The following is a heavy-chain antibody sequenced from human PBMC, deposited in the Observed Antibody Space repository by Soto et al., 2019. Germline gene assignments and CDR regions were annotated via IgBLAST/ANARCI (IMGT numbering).Heavy chain of an antibody. J-gene: IGHJ4*02. CDR2: IYHSGST. D-gene: IGHD6-25*01. CDR3: AREGPLIAAD. V-gene: IGHV4-61*01. CDR1: VGSVSISFHY. Sequence: PSETLSLTCTFSVGSVSISFHYWSWIRQPPGEGLEWIAYIYHSGSTNYNPSLKSRVSISMDTSKKQFSLKLTSVTAADTAVYYCAREGPLIAADWGQGTMVTVSS.